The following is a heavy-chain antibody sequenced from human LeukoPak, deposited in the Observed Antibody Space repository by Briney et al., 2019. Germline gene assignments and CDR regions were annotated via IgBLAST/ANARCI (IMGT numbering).Heavy chain of an antibody. V-gene: IGHV3-30*02. CDR1: GFTFNSYG. Sequence: GGSLRLSCAASGFTFNSYGIHWVRQAPGKGLEWVALIRYDGSSKYYVDSVKGRFTISRDNSKNTLYLQMNSLRAEDTAVYFCAKGSGWEASYFYYYMDVWGKGTTVTISS. CDR2: IRYDGSSK. D-gene: IGHD1-26*01. J-gene: IGHJ6*03. CDR3: AKGSGWEASYFYYYMDV.